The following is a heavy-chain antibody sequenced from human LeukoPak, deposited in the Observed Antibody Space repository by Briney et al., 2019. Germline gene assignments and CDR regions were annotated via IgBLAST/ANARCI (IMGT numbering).Heavy chain of an antibody. D-gene: IGHD6-13*01. CDR2: INPNSGGT. CDR1: GYTFTGYY. V-gene: IGHV1-2*02. J-gene: IGHJ6*02. CDR3: ARGVYSSSWYPGGPPGMAV. Sequence: ASVKVSCKASGYTFTGYYMHWVRQAPGQGLEWMGWINPNSGGTNYAQKFQGRVTMTRDTSISTAYMELSRLRSDDTAVYYCARGVYSSSWYPGGPPGMAVWGQGTTVTVSS.